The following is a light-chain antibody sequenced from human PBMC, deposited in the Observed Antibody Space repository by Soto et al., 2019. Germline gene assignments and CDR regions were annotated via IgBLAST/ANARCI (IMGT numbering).Light chain of an antibody. CDR2: DAS. V-gene: IGKV3-11*01. CDR3: QQRSNWPT. CDR1: QSVSSY. J-gene: IGKJ4*01. Sequence: EIVLTQSPATLSLSPGERATLSCRASQSVSSYLAWYQQKPGQAPRLLIYDASNRATGIPARFSGSRSGTDFTLTISSLEPEAFAVYYCQQRSNWPTFGGGTKVEIK.